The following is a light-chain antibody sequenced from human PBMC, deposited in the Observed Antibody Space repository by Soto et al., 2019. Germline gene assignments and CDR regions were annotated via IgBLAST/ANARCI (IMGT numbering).Light chain of an antibody. CDR2: GAS. V-gene: IGKV3-20*01. Sequence: EIVMTQSPATLFLSPGGRAILSFRASQSVSSSYLAWYQQKPGQAPRLLIYGASSRATGIPDRFGGSGSGTDFTLTISRLEPEEFALYYCQQYGTSPWTFGQGNKVDIK. CDR1: QSVSSSY. J-gene: IGKJ1*01. CDR3: QQYGTSPWT.